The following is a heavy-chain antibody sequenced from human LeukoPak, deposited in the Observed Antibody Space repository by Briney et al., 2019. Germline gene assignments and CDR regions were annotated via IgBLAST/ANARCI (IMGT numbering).Heavy chain of an antibody. CDR2: IGSAGDT. CDR3: ARVIPASGNYDY. Sequence: GGSLRLSCAACGFTLSSCDIHWVRQGTGKGLEWVSAIGSAGDTYYPASVKGRFTISRENANNSLYLQMNSLRAGDTAVYYCARVIPASGNYDYWGQGTLVTVSS. V-gene: IGHV3-13*01. D-gene: IGHD3-10*01. J-gene: IGHJ4*02. CDR1: GFTLSSCD.